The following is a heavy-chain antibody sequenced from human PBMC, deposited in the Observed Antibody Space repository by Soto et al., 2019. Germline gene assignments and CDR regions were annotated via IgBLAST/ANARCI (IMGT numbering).Heavy chain of an antibody. CDR2: INAGNGNT. J-gene: IGHJ3*02. Sequence: ASVKVSCKASGYTFTTYGIGWVRQAPGQRLEWMGWINAGNGNTKYSQKFQGRVTITRDTSASTAYMELSSLRSEDTAVYYCARGSPYYDFWSGYDAFDIWGQGTMVTVSS. D-gene: IGHD3-3*01. CDR1: GYTFTTYG. V-gene: IGHV1-3*01. CDR3: ARGSPYYDFWSGYDAFDI.